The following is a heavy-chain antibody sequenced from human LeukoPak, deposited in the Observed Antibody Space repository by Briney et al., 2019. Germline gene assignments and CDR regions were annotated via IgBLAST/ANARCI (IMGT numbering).Heavy chain of an antibody. CDR3: AGGFKDKLMATIGSDFDY. D-gene: IGHD5-24*01. V-gene: IGHV1-8*01. J-gene: IGHJ4*02. CDR1: GYTFTSYD. CDR2: MNPNSGNT. Sequence: GASVKVSCKASGYTFTSYDINWVRQATGQGLEWMGWMNPNSGNTGYAQKFQGRVTMTRNASISTAYMELSSLRSEDTAVYYCAGGFKDKLMATIGSDFDYWGQGTLVTVSS.